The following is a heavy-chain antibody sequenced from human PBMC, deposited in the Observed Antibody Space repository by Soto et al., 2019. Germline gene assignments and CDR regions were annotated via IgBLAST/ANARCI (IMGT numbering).Heavy chain of an antibody. V-gene: IGHV3-48*02. CDR1: GFTVSNSY. Sequence: PGGSLRLSCAASGFTVSNSYMTWVRQAPGKGLEWVSYISSSSSTIYYADSVKGRFTISRDNAKNSLYLQMNSLRDEDTAVYYCARDHHNYYDSSVYWGQGTLVTVSS. D-gene: IGHD3-22*01. J-gene: IGHJ4*02. CDR2: ISSSSSTI. CDR3: ARDHHNYYDSSVY.